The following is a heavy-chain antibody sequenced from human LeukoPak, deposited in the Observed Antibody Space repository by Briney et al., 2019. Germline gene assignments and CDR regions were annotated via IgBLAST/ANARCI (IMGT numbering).Heavy chain of an antibody. CDR3: ARPYYDFWSGYLDYYYMDV. Sequence: PSETLSLTCTVSGGSISSYYWSWIRQPPGKGLEWIGYIYYSGSTNYNPSLKSRVTISVDTSKNQFSLKLSSVTAADTAVYYCARPYYDFWSGYLDYYYMDVWGKGTTVTVSS. D-gene: IGHD3-3*01. J-gene: IGHJ6*03. CDR1: GGSISSYY. V-gene: IGHV4-59*01. CDR2: IYYSGST.